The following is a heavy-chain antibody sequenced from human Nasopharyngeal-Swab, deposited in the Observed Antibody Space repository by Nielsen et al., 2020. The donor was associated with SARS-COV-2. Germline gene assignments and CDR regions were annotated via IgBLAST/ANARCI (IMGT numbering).Heavy chain of an antibody. J-gene: IGHJ4*02. D-gene: IGHD6-19*01. CDR3: ARARYSSGWYVDY. CDR2: INPNSGGT. Sequence: ASVKVSCKASGYTFTGYYMHWVRQATGQGLEWMGRINPNSGGTNYAKKFQGRVTMTRDTSISTAYMELSRLRSDDTAVYYCARARYSSGWYVDYWGQGTLVTVSS. V-gene: IGHV1-2*06. CDR1: GYTFTGYY.